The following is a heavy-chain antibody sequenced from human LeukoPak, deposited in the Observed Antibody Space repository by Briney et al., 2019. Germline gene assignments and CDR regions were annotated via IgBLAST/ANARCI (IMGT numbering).Heavy chain of an antibody. J-gene: IGHJ3*02. D-gene: IGHD3-3*01. CDR1: GGSISGSSYY. CDR3: ARPPYYDFWSGYSPDAFDI. Sequence: SETLSLTCTVSGGSISGSSYYWGWIRQPPGKGLEWIGSIYYSGSTYYNPSLKSRVTISVDTSKNQFSLKLSSVTAADTAVYYCARPPYYDFWSGYSPDAFDIWGQGTMVTVSS. V-gene: IGHV4-39*01. CDR2: IYYSGST.